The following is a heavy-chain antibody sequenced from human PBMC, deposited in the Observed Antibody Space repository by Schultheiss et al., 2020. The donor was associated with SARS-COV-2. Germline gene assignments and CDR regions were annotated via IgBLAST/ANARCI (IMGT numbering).Heavy chain of an antibody. CDR2: IYSSGST. J-gene: IGHJ4*02. CDR3: AREVVTAGKPLDY. D-gene: IGHD2-2*02. Sequence: SETLSLTCTVSGGSISSYYWSWIRQPPGKGLEWIGYIYSSGSTNYNPSFSRRVTISVHTSKNQFSLKLRSVTAADTAVYYCAREVVTAGKPLDYWGQGTLVTVSS. V-gene: IGHV4-59*01. CDR1: GGSISSYY.